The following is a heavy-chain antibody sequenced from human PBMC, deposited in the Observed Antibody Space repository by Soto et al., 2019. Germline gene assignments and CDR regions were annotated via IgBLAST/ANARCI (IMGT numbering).Heavy chain of an antibody. CDR2: ISYDGSNK. Sequence: GGSLRLSCAASGFTFSSYGMHWVRQAPGKGLEWVAVISYDGSNKYYADSVKGRFTISRDNSKNTLYLQMNSLRAEDTAVYYCAKGSEYYYDSSGYYVDYWGQGTLVTVSS. J-gene: IGHJ4*02. CDR1: GFTFSSYG. D-gene: IGHD3-22*01. CDR3: AKGSEYYYDSSGYYVDY. V-gene: IGHV3-30*18.